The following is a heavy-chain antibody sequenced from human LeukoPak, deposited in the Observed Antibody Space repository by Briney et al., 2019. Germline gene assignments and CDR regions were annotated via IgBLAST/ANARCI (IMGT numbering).Heavy chain of an antibody. V-gene: IGHV4-59*01. CDR1: GVSISSYY. Sequence: SETLSLTCTVSGVSISSYYWSWIRQPPGKGLEWIGYIYDSGSTNYNPSLKSRVTISVDTSKNQFSLKLSSVTAADTAVYYCARVGGTNYYYYGMDVWGQGTTVTVSS. CDR2: IYDSGST. J-gene: IGHJ6*02. CDR3: ARVGGTNYYYYGMDV. D-gene: IGHD1-1*01.